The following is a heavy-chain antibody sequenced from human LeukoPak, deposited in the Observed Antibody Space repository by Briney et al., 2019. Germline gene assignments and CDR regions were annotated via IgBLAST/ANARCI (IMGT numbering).Heavy chain of an antibody. D-gene: IGHD2-21*02. CDR1: GYTFTSYG. J-gene: IGHJ3*02. CDR3: ARDPANPDCGGDCYSGMVDAFDI. CDR2: ISAYNGNT. V-gene: IGHV1-18*01. Sequence: GASVKVSCKASGYTFTSYGISWVRQAPGQGVGWMGWISAYNGNTNYAQKLQGRVTMTTDTSTSTAYMELRSLRSDDTAVYYCARDPANPDCGGDCYSGMVDAFDIWGQGTMVTVSS.